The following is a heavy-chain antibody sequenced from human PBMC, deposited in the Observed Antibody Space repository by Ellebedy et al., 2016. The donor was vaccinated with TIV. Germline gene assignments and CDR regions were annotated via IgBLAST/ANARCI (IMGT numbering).Heavy chain of an antibody. D-gene: IGHD6-13*01. Sequence: PGGSLRLSCAASGFTFSSYWMSWVRQAPGKGLEWVANIKQDGSEKYYVDSVKGRFTISRDNAKNSLYLQMNSLRAEDTAVYYCARVARQLYDGYSSSWYDRWGQGTLVTVSS. J-gene: IGHJ5*02. CDR2: IKQDGSEK. CDR3: ARVARQLYDGYSSSWYDR. V-gene: IGHV3-7*03. CDR1: GFTFSSYW.